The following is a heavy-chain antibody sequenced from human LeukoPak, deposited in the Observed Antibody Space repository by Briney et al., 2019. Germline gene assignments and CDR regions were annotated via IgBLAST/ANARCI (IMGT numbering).Heavy chain of an antibody. CDR1: GGPFSGYY. J-gene: IGHJ4*02. Sequence: PSETLSLTCGVYGGPFSGYYWTWIPQPPGKGLEWIGEINHSGSTNYIPSLRSRVTMSLDTSKNQHSLKLSSVTAADTAVYYCAGGATPGVFWGQGTLVTVSS. CDR3: AGGATPGVF. D-gene: IGHD3-10*01. V-gene: IGHV4-34*01. CDR2: INHSGST.